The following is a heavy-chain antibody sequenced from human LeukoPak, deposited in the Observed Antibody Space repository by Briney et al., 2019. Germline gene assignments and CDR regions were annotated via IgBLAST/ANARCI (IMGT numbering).Heavy chain of an antibody. J-gene: IGHJ4*02. CDR1: GFAFSSYS. CDR2: ISTSSSYI. Sequence: GGSLRLSCAASGFAFSSYSMNWVRQAPGKGLEWVSSISTSSSYIYYADSVKGRFTISRDNAKNSLYLQMNSLRAEDTAVYYCARVPRSNWNEYWGQGTLVTVSS. V-gene: IGHV3-21*06. D-gene: IGHD1-1*01. CDR3: ARVPRSNWNEY.